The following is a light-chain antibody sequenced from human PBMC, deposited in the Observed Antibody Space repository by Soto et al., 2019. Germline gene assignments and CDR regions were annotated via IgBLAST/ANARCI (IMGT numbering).Light chain of an antibody. V-gene: IGLV2-14*01. J-gene: IGLJ1*01. CDR3: SSYTRNSTDV. Sequence: QSALTQPASVSGSPGQSITISCTGTSSDIGHYNYVSWYQQYPGKAPKLMIYEVNNRPSGVSNRFSGSKSGNTASLTISGLQPQDEAAYYCSSYTRNSTDVLGHGTKVTV. CDR1: SSDIGHYNY. CDR2: EVN.